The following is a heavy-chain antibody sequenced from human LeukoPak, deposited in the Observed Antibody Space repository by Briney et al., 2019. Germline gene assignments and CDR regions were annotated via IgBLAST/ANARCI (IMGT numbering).Heavy chain of an antibody. CDR3: ARSVTMVRGVITGIIDY. J-gene: IGHJ4*02. Sequence: TSETLSLTCTVSGGSISSSSYYWGWIRQPPGKGLEWIGSIYYSGSTYYNPSLKSRVTISVDTSKNQFSLKLSSVTAADTAVYYCARSVTMVRGVITGIIDYWGQGTLVTVSS. V-gene: IGHV4-39*07. CDR2: IYYSGST. CDR1: GGSISSSSYY. D-gene: IGHD3-10*01.